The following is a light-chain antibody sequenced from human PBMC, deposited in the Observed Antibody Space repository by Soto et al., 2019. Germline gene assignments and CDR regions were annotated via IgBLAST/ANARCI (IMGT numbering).Light chain of an antibody. CDR2: KAS. J-gene: IGKJ1*01. CDR3: QHCSSYSEA. Sequence: DIQMTQSPSTLSGSVGDRVTITCRASQTISSWLAWYQQKPGKAPKLLIYKASTLKSGVPSRFSGSGSGTEFTVTISRLQPDGVAAYYCQHCSSYSEAFGEGTKGEVK. V-gene: IGKV1-5*03. CDR1: QTISSW.